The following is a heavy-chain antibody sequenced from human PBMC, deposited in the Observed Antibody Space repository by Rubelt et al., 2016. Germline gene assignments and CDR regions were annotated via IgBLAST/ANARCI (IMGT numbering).Heavy chain of an antibody. CDR3: ARLGYWSSTSCLTGYYYYYMDV. CDR1: GGTFSSYA. V-gene: IGHV1-69*01. Sequence: QAQLVQSGAEVKKPGSSVKVSCKASGGTFSSYAISWVRQAPGQGLEWMVGIIPIFGTANYAQKFQGRVRITADEATWRADMERRSLRADDTAVYYGARLGYWSSTSCLTGYYYYYMDVWGKGTTVTVSS. CDR2: IIPIFGTA. J-gene: IGHJ6*03. D-gene: IGHD2-2*01.